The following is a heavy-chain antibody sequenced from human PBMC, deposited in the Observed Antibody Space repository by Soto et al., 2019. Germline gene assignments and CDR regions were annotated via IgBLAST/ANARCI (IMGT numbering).Heavy chain of an antibody. CDR1: GFTFSSYG. J-gene: IGHJ5*02. Sequence: GGSLRLSCAASGFTFSSYGMHWVRQAPGKGLEWVAVIWYDGSNKYYADSVKGRFTISRDNSKNTLYLQMNSLGAEDTAVYYCARDEEEMDYYGSEPWFDPWGQGTLVTVSS. CDR2: IWYDGSNK. D-gene: IGHD3-10*01. CDR3: ARDEEEMDYYGSEPWFDP. V-gene: IGHV3-33*01.